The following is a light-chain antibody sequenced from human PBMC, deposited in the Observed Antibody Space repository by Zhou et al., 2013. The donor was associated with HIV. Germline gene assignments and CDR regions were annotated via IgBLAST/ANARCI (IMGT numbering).Light chain of an antibody. V-gene: IGKV3-15*01. CDR1: QSVSSN. CDR2: GAS. CDR3: QQDYNLPPT. Sequence: ETVMTQSPATLSVSPGARATLSCRASQSVSSNLAWYQQKPGQAPRLLIYGASTRATGIPARFSGSGSGTEFTLTISSLQSEDFAVYYCQQDYNLPPTFGQGTRLEIK. J-gene: IGKJ5*01.